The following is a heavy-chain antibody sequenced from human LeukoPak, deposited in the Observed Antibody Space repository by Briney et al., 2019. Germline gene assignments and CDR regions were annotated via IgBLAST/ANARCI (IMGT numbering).Heavy chain of an antibody. CDR3: ARGFSNSGSLNWFVP. CDR1: GGSFSGYY. Sequence: PSETLSLTCAVYGGSFSGYYWSWIRQPAGKGLEWIGRIYTTGSTNYNPSLKSRVTMSVDTSKNQFSLKLSSVTAADTAVYYCARGFSNSGSLNWFVPWGQGTLVTVSS. CDR2: IYTTGST. J-gene: IGHJ5*02. D-gene: IGHD2/OR15-2a*01. V-gene: IGHV4-59*10.